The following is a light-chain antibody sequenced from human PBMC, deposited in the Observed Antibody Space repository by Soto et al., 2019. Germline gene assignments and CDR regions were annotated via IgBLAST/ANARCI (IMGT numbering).Light chain of an antibody. CDR3: QQYDIWPPT. V-gene: IGKV3-11*01. Sequence: EIVLAQSPATLSLSPGEGATLSCRASQSVSSFLAWYQQNAGQAPRLLIYDASNRATGIPARFSGSGSGTDFTLTISSLEPEDFALYYSQQYDIWPPTFGQGTKVDIK. J-gene: IGKJ1*01. CDR1: QSVSSF. CDR2: DAS.